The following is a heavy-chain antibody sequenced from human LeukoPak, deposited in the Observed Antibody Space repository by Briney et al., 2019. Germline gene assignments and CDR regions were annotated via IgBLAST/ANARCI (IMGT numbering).Heavy chain of an antibody. D-gene: IGHD3-10*01. CDR3: ARGRKYYYGSGSYYGY. V-gene: IGHV4-34*01. Sequence: SDTLSLTCTVSGRPISSYYWNWIRQPPGKGLEWIGEINHSGSTNYNPPLKSRVTISVDTSKNQFSLKLSSVTAADTAVYYCARGRKYYYGSGSYYGYWGQGTLVTVSS. J-gene: IGHJ4*02. CDR1: GRPISSYY. CDR2: INHSGST.